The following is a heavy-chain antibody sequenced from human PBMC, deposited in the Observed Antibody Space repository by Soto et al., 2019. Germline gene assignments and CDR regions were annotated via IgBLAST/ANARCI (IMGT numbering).Heavy chain of an antibody. J-gene: IGHJ4*02. V-gene: IGHV1-18*01. CDR3: LVGSPPLXY. D-gene: IGHD1-26*01. CDR2: TSAYSGNT. CDR1: GYTFTSYG. Sequence: GASVKVSCKASGYTFTSYGINWVRQAPGEGLEWMGWTSAYSGNTNYAQNFQGRVTMTTDTSTSTAYMELRSLTSDDTAVYYCLVGSPPLXYWGQGTLVXVSS.